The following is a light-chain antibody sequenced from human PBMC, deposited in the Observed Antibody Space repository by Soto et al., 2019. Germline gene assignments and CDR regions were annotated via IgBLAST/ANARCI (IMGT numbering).Light chain of an antibody. V-gene: IGKV3-20*01. CDR1: QSVSYY. J-gene: IGKJ4*01. CDR3: QHCHPYGDSPPLT. Sequence: EIVLTQSPGTLSLSPGERATLSCRASQSVSYYLAWYQQKPGQAPRRLIYDASSRATGVPDRFSGSGSGTDFTLTISRLEPEDFAVYYCQHCHPYGDSPPLTFCGGTKVEIK. CDR2: DAS.